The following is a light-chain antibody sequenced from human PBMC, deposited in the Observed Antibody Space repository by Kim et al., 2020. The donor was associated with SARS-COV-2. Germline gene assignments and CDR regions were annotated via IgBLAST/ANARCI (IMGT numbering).Light chain of an antibody. V-gene: IGLV4-60*03. CDR3: ETWDSNTRV. J-gene: IGLJ3*02. CDR2: LEGSGSY. Sequence: SVKHTCTLSSGHSSYIIAWHQQQPGKAPRYLMKLEGSGSYNKGSGVPDRFSGSSSGADRYLTISNLQSEDEADYYCETWDSNTRVFGGGTKLTVL. CDR1: SGHSSYI.